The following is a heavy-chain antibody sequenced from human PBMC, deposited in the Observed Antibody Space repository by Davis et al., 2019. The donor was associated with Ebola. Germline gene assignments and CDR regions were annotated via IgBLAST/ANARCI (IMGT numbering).Heavy chain of an antibody. Sequence: GESLKISCAASGFSVSDYYMTWLRQVPGKGLEWVSYITKSGRYTNYADSVKGRFTISRDNAKNSVYLQMNSLRAEDTAVYYCARSGGASHFDYWGHGTLVTVSS. D-gene: IGHD1-26*01. CDR2: ITKSGRYT. CDR3: ARSGGASHFDY. J-gene: IGHJ4*01. CDR1: GFSVSDYY. V-gene: IGHV3-11*06.